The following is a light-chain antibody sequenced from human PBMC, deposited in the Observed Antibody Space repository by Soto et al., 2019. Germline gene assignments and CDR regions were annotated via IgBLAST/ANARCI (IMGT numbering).Light chain of an antibody. V-gene: IGLV1-44*01. Sequence: QSVLTQPPSASGTPGQTVTISCSGGDSNIGSNTVNWYQQFPGTAPKLLIYTNFRRPSGVPDRFSGSKSVTSASLAIGGLQSEDEAHYYCATWDDGLNGWVFGGGTQLTVL. J-gene: IGLJ3*02. CDR3: ATWDDGLNGWV. CDR2: TNF. CDR1: DSNIGSNT.